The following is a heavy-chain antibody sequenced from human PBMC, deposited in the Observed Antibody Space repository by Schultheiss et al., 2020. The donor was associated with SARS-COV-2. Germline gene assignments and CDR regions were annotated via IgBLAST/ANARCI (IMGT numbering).Heavy chain of an antibody. CDR2: ISYDGNNK. CDR1: ASTFNYHA. Sequence: GESLKISCEGSASTFNYHALHWVRQAPGKGLEWVALISYDGNNKYYADSVKGRFTISRDNAKNSLYLQMNSLRAEDTAVYYCARARGYSYGPFDYWGQGTLVTVSS. CDR3: ARARGYSYGPFDY. J-gene: IGHJ4*02. D-gene: IGHD5-18*01. V-gene: IGHV3-30*04.